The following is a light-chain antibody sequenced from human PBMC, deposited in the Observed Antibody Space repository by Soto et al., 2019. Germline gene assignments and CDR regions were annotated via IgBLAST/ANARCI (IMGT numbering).Light chain of an antibody. V-gene: IGKV3-20*01. J-gene: IGKJ2*01. CDR2: SAS. Sequence: EIVLTQSPGTLSLSPGERATLSCRASQSVSTSYLAWYQQKPGQAPRLLIYSASSRATGIPDRFSGSGSGTDFTLTINRLEPEDFAVYYCQLYDNSLYTFGQGTGLEIK. CDR3: QLYDNSLYT. CDR1: QSVSTSY.